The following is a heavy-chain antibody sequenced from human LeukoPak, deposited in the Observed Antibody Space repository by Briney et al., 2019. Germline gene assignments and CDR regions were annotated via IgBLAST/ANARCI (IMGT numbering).Heavy chain of an antibody. CDR2: ISSSGSTI. J-gene: IGHJ5*02. V-gene: IGHV3-48*03. Sequence: GGSLRLSCAASGFTFSSYEMNWVRQAPGKGLEWVSYISSSGSTIYYADSVKGRFTISRDNAKNSLYLQMNSLRAEDTAVYYCAREYVLLWFGGRRNWFDPWGQGTLVTVSS. CDR1: GFTFSSYE. CDR3: AREYVLLWFGGRRNWFDP. D-gene: IGHD3-10*01.